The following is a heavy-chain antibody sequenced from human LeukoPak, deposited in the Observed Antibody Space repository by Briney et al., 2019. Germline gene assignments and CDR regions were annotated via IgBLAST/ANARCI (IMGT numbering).Heavy chain of an antibody. CDR3: ATDYYDSGTYS. J-gene: IGHJ5*02. Sequence: GESLKISCKGSGYSFTNYWIGWVRQMPGKGLEWMGVIHPSNSDTRYSPSFHGQVTISADKSISTAYLQWSSLRALDTAMYYCATDYYDSGTYSWGQGTLVTVSS. CDR2: IHPSNSDT. CDR1: GYSFTNYW. D-gene: IGHD3-10*01. V-gene: IGHV5-51*01.